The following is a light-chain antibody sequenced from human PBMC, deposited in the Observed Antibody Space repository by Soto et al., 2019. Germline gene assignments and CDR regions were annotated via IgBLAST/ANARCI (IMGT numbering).Light chain of an antibody. CDR3: SSYTTSATRV. J-gene: IGLJ1*01. CDR2: DDS. Sequence: SYELTQTSSVSVAPGQTARISCGGNNIGGKSVHWYQQKPGQAPVVVVYDDSDRPSGIPERFSGSNSGNTATLTISGLQAEDGADYYCSSYTTSATRVFGTGTKVTVL. V-gene: IGLV3-21*02. CDR1: NIGGKS.